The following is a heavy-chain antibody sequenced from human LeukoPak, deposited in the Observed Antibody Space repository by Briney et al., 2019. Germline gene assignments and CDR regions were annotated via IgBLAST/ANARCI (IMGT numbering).Heavy chain of an antibody. CDR1: GGSISTYY. CDR2: IYYSGST. J-gene: IGHJ3*02. Sequence: PSETLSLTCTVSGGSISTYYWSRIRQPPGEGLEWIGYIYYSGSTNYDPSLKSRVTISVDTSKNQFSLKLSSVTAADTAVYYCARDSSYCSGGSCNMAFDIWGQGTMVTVSS. CDR3: ARDSSYCSGGSCNMAFDI. V-gene: IGHV4-59*01. D-gene: IGHD2-15*01.